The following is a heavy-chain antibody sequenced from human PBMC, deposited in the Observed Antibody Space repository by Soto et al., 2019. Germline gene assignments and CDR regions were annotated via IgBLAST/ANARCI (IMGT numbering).Heavy chain of an antibody. CDR2: IDPSDSYT. CDR3: ARLLLPVWYYGMDV. J-gene: IGHJ6*02. V-gene: IGHV5-10-1*01. Sequence: GESLKISCMGSGYKVSTWHNFTSYWISWVRQMPGKGLEWMGRIDPSDSYTNYSPSFQGHVTISADKSISTAYLQWSSLKASDTAMYYCARLLLPVWYYGMDVWGQGTTVTVSS. CDR1: GYKVSTWHNFTSYW.